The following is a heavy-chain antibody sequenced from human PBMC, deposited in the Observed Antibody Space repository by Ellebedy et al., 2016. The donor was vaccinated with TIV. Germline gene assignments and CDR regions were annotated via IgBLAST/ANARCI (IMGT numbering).Heavy chain of an antibody. CDR3: ARGNWGEVGDY. CDR1: GYSFSDYP. Sequence: AASVKVSCKASGYSFSDYPLHWVRQAPGQSLEWMGWINAGDGTTKYSQKFQGRVTMTTDTSTSTAYMELRSLMSDDTAVYFCARGNWGEVGDYWGQGTLVTVSS. CDR2: INAGDGTT. V-gene: IGHV1-3*01. D-gene: IGHD7-27*01. J-gene: IGHJ4*02.